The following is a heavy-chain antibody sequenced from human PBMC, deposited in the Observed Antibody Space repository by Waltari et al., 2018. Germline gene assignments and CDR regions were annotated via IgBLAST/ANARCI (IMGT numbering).Heavy chain of an antibody. Sequence: QVQLVESGGGVVQPGRSLRLSCAASGISFTNYAMHWVHQAPGKGLEWVAIISSHGSNRYYADSVKGRFTISRDSSKNTLFLQMNSLRGEDTTVYYCARGGIAAAADFDYWGQGTLVTVSS. CDR1: GISFTNYA. J-gene: IGHJ4*02. V-gene: IGHV3-30*03. D-gene: IGHD6-13*01. CDR2: ISSHGSNR. CDR3: ARGGIAAAADFDY.